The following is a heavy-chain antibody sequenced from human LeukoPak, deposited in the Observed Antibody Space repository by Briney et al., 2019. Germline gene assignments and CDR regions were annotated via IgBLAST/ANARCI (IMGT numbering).Heavy chain of an antibody. Sequence: SQTLSLTCTVSGGSIGSGSYYWSWIRQPAGKGLEWIGRIYTSGSTNYNPSLKSRVTISVDTSKNQFSLKLSSVTAADTAVYYCALGGYYMDVWGKGTTVTVSS. CDR3: ALGGYYMDV. V-gene: IGHV4-61*02. J-gene: IGHJ6*03. CDR1: GGSIGSGSYY. CDR2: IYTSGST.